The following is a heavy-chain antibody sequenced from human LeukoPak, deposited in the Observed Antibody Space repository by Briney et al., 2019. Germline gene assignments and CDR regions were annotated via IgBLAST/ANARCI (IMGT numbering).Heavy chain of an antibody. D-gene: IGHD6-6*01. J-gene: IGHJ4*02. CDR3: ARVPASSWADY. V-gene: IGHV3-23*01. CDR2: ISGSGGST. Sequence: GGSLRLSCAASGFTFSSYAMSWVRQAPGKGLEWVSAISGSGGSTYYADSVKGRFTISRDNAKNSLYLQMNSLRAEDTAVYYCARVPASSWADYWGQGTLVTVSS. CDR1: GFTFSSYA.